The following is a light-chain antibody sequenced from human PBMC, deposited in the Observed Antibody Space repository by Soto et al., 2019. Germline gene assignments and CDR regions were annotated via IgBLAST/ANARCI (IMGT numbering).Light chain of an antibody. J-gene: IGKJ1*01. CDR2: AAS. CDR1: PTIITF. V-gene: IGKV1-39*01. Sequence: DIQLTQSPSSLSASVGDRVTITCRASPTIITFLNWYKQKPGKAPNLLISAASSLHSGVPSRFSGSGSGTDFTLTISSLQPEDFATYYCQQSDTSPWTFGQGTKVEIK. CDR3: QQSDTSPWT.